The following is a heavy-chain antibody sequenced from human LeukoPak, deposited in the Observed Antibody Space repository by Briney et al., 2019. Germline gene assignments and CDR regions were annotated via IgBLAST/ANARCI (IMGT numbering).Heavy chain of an antibody. CDR1: GFTFSSYW. CDR2: INSDGSST. CDR3: GRDLVVPAAMLDY. J-gene: IGHJ4*02. Sequence: GGSLRLSCAASGFTFSSYWMHWVRHAPGKGLVWVSRINSDGSSTIYADSVKGRFTISRDNAKNTLYLQMNSLRAGDTAVYYCGRDLVVPAAMLDYWGQGTLVTVSS. V-gene: IGHV3-74*01. D-gene: IGHD2-2*01.